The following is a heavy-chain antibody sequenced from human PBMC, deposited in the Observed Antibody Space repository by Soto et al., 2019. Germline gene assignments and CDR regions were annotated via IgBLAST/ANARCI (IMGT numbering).Heavy chain of an antibody. J-gene: IGHJ5*02. CDR3: ARRSVSNYGWFDP. CDR1: GGSISSSSYY. CDR2: IYDSGST. Sequence: SETLSLTCSVSGGSISSSSYYWGWIRQPAGKGLEWIGSIYDSGSTYYNPSLKSRVTRSVDTSKNQFSLKLSSVTAADTAVYYCARRSVSNYGWFDPWGQGTLVTVSS. D-gene: IGHD4-4*01. V-gene: IGHV4-39*01.